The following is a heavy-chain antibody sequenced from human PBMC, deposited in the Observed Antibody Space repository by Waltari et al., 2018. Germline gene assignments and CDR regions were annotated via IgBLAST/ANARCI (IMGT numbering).Heavy chain of an antibody. Sequence: EVQLVESGGGLVQPGGSLRLSCAASGFTFSSYSMNWVRHAPGKGLEWVSYISSSSSTIYYADSVKGRFTISRDNAKNSLYLQMNSLRAEDTAVYYCANFYGDYRHGAFDIWGQGTMVTVSS. CDR3: ANFYGDYRHGAFDI. D-gene: IGHD4-17*01. CDR1: GFTFSSYS. V-gene: IGHV3-48*04. CDR2: ISSSSSTI. J-gene: IGHJ3*02.